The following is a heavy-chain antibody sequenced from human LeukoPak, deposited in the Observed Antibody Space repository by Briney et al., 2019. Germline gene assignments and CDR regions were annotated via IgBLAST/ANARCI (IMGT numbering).Heavy chain of an antibody. J-gene: IGHJ4*02. D-gene: IGHD1-7*01. CDR1: GLTFTSYW. CDR3: AKARLTGTNLDY. CDR2: IKQDGSEK. V-gene: IGHV3-7*03. Sequence: GGSLRLSCATSGLTFTSYWMTWVRQAPGKGLEWVANIKQDGSEKYYVDSVKGRFTISRDNAKNSLYLQMNSLRAEDTAVYYCAKARLTGTNLDYWGQGTLVTVSS.